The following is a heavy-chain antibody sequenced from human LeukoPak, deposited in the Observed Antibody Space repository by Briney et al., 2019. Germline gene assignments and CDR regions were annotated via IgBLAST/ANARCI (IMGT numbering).Heavy chain of an antibody. V-gene: IGHV4-39*01. CDR1: GGSISSSSYY. D-gene: IGHD5-18*01. CDR3: ARQSNVDTAMITYYYYGMDV. J-gene: IGHJ6*02. CDR2: IYYSGST. Sequence: SETLSLTCTVSGGSISSSSYYWGWIRQPPGTGLEWIGSIYYSGSTYYNPSLKSRVTIFVDTSKNQFSLELSSVTAADTAVYYCARQSNVDTAMITYYYYGMDVWGQGTTVTVSS.